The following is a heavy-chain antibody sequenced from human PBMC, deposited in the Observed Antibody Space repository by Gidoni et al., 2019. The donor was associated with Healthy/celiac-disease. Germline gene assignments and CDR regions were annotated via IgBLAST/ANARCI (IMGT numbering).Heavy chain of an antibody. D-gene: IGHD3-10*01. CDR3: ARSGSGRYGSGSYQPGYNWFDP. V-gene: IGHV1-69*01. CDR2: IIPIFGTA. Sequence: QVQLVQSGAEVKKPGSSVKGSCKASGGTFSSYAISWVRQAPGQGLEWMGGIIPIFGTANYAQKFQGRVTITADESTSTAYMELSSLRSEDTAVYYCARSGSGRYGSGSYQPGYNWFDPWGQGTLVTVSS. CDR1: GGTFSSYA. J-gene: IGHJ5*02.